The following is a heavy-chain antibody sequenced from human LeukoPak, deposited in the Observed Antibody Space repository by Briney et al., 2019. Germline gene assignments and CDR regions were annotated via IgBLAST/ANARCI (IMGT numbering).Heavy chain of an antibody. CDR2: IYCRGST. V-gene: IGHV4-39*01. J-gene: IGHJ2*01. Sequence: SETLTLTCTVSGGSISSSTHYWGRIRQPPGKGREWIGKIYCRGSTYFNPSLNRRVTISENTSNNQFSLKMGYVTTAETAVFLCASQTGFPWYVGLWGGGSLLSASS. CDR1: GGSISSSTHY. CDR3: ASQTGFPWYVGL.